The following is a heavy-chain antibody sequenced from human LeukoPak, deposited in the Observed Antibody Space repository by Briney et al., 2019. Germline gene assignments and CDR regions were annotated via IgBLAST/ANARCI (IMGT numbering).Heavy chain of an antibody. CDR3: ARAMGTSYGFWSGSYTVSYYYYMDV. Sequence: GRSLRLSCATSGFSFSSHSMSWVRQVPVKGLEWVANIKQDGSEKHYVDSVRGRFSISRDNTKNSLYLQMNSLRAEDTAVYYCARAMGTSYGFWSGSYTVSYYYYMDVWGKGTTVTVSS. D-gene: IGHD3-3*01. J-gene: IGHJ6*03. CDR2: IKQDGSEK. V-gene: IGHV3-7*01. CDR1: GFSFSSHS.